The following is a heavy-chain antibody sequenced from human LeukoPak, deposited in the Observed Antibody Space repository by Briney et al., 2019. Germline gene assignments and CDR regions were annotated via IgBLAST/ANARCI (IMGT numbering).Heavy chain of an antibody. CDR3: ARLSGTHGTTSRVLDS. CDR1: GFTFSSYA. Sequence: GGSLRLSCAASGFTFSSYAMSWVRQAPGKGLEWVSAISGTAVDTFYADSVKGRFTISRDNSDNTVSLQVNSLRAEDTAVYYCARLSGTHGTTSRVLDSWGQGTLVIVSS. CDR2: ISGTAVDT. J-gene: IGHJ4*02. D-gene: IGHD1-1*01. V-gene: IGHV3-23*01.